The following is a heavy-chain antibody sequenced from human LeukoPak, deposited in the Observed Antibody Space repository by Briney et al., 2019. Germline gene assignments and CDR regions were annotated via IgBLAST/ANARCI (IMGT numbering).Heavy chain of an antibody. J-gene: IGHJ6*02. CDR3: AKGLLYCSGGSCYDYYYGMDV. CDR1: GFTFSSYS. CDR2: ISGSGGST. Sequence: GGSLRLSCAASGFTFSSYSMNWVRQAPGKGLEWASAISGSGGSTYYADSVKGRFTISRDNSKNTLYLQMNSLRAEDTAVYYCAKGLLYCSGGSCYDYYYGMDVWGQGTTVTVSS. V-gene: IGHV3-23*01. D-gene: IGHD2-15*01.